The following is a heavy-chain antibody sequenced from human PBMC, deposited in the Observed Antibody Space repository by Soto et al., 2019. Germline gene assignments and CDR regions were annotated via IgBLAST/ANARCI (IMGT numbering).Heavy chain of an antibody. CDR2: INAGNGNT. CDR1: GYTFTSYA. CDR3: ASSRITMVPYGMDV. D-gene: IGHD3-10*01. V-gene: IGHV1-3*01. J-gene: IGHJ6*02. Sequence: QVQLVQSGAEVKKPGASVKVSCKASGYTFTSYAMHWVRQAPGQRLEWMGWINAGNGNTKYSQKFQGRVTITRHTSASTAYMELSSLSSEDTAVYYCASSRITMVPYGMDVWGQGTTVTVSS.